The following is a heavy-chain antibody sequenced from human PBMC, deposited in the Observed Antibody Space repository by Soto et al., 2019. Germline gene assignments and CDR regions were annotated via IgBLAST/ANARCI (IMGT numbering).Heavy chain of an antibody. CDR2: ISSAGAAT. D-gene: IGHD3-10*01. Sequence: QVQLVESGGALVQPGGSLRLSCAASGFSFSDYFMSWIRQAPGKGLEWVSYISSAGAATFSADSVKGRFITSRDNAKDSLYLEMSDLRVEDSAVYYCARSRYHYASEWGRGTLVTVSS. CDR1: GFSFSDYF. V-gene: IGHV3-11*01. CDR3: ARSRYHYASE. J-gene: IGHJ4*02.